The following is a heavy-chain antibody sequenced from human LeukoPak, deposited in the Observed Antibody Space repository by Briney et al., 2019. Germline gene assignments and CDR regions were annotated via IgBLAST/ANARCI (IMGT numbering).Heavy chain of an antibody. D-gene: IGHD3-9*01. Sequence: SETLSXXXXXXXXSISSSSYYWGXIRQPPGKGLEWIGSIYYSGSTYYNPSLKSRVTISVDTSKNQFSLKLSSVTAADTAVYYCARPGKTDIFFDYWGQGTLVTVSS. CDR1: XXSISSSSYY. J-gene: IGHJ4*02. CDR3: ARPGKTDIFFDY. CDR2: IYYSGST. V-gene: IGHV4-39*01.